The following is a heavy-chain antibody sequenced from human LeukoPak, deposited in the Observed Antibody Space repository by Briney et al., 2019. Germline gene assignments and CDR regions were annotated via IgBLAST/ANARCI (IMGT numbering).Heavy chain of an antibody. Sequence: ASVKVSCKASGYTFTSYGISWVRQAPGQGLEWMGWISAYNGNTNYAQKLQGRVTMTTDTSTSTAYMELRSLRPDDTAVYYCARTSDSSGYLFDDYWGQGTLVTVSS. D-gene: IGHD3-22*01. CDR1: GYTFTSYG. V-gene: IGHV1-18*01. CDR2: ISAYNGNT. CDR3: ARTSDSSGYLFDDY. J-gene: IGHJ4*02.